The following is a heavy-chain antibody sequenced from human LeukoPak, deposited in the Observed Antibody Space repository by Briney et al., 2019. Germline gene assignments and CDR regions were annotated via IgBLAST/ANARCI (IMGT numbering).Heavy chain of an antibody. CDR2: IYSGGNT. CDR1: GLTVSSNY. CDR3: ARGLRYGDY. V-gene: IGHV3-66*01. D-gene: IGHD3-9*01. J-gene: IGHJ4*02. Sequence: GGSLRLSCIASGLTVSSNYMSWVRQAPGKGLEWVSVIYSGGNTYYADSVKGRFTVSRDNSKNTLYLQMNSLRAEDTAVYYCARGLRYGDYWGQGTLVTVSS.